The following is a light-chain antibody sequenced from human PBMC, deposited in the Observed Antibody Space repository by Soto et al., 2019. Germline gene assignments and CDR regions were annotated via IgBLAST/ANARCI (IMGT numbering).Light chain of an antibody. Sequence: QSVLTQPASVSGSPGQSITISCTGTGSDVGSYKYVSWYQQHPGKAPKLIIFEVSNRPSGVSDRFSGSKSGNTASLTISGLQAEDEADYYCSSYTGISSLGVFGTGTKVTVL. CDR1: GSDVGSYKY. CDR3: SSYTGISSLGV. V-gene: IGLV2-14*01. CDR2: EVS. J-gene: IGLJ1*01.